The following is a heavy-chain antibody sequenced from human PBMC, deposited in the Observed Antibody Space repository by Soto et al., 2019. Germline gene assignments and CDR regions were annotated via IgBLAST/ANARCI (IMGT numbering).Heavy chain of an antibody. D-gene: IGHD2-15*01. Sequence: EVKLVESGGGLVQPGGSLRLSCAASGFTFSNYWMYWVRQAPGQGLVWVSRINSDGSVSRYADSVKGRLTISRDNVKNTLDLQMKSLRVVDTAVYYCARGECVGGSCYSLAGSFYYYMDGWGKGTTVTVFS. CDR1: GFTFSNYW. J-gene: IGHJ6*03. CDR2: INSDGSVS. CDR3: ARGECVGGSCYSLAGSFYYYMDG. V-gene: IGHV3-74*01.